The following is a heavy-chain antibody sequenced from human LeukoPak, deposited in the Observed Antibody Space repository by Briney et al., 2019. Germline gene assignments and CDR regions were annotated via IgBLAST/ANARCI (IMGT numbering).Heavy chain of an antibody. CDR2: IKSKIDGGTT. V-gene: IGHV3-15*01. D-gene: IGHD6-25*01. Sequence: GGSLRLSCTVSGLTFSDAWLTWVRQAPGKGLEWVGHIKSKIDGGTTQYAAPVKDRFTISRDDSKNTLHLQMNSLKTEDTAVYFCTKDLPLSGAKFFQHWGQGTLVTVSS. CDR1: GLTFSDAW. CDR3: TKDLPLSGAKFFQH. J-gene: IGHJ1*01.